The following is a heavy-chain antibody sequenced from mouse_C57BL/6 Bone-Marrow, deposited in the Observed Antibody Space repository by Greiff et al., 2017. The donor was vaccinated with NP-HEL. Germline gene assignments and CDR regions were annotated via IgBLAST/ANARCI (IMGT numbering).Heavy chain of an antibody. CDR2: L. Sequence: EVQGVESGGGLVQPGESLKLSCESNEYEFPSHDMSWEGKSYSLDSQERRFIISRDNTKKTLYLQMSSLRSEDTALYYCARHGRTWYFDVWGTGTTVTVSS. J-gene: IGHJ1*03. V-gene: IGHV5-2*01. CDR3: ARHGRTWYFDV. CDR1: EYEFPSHD.